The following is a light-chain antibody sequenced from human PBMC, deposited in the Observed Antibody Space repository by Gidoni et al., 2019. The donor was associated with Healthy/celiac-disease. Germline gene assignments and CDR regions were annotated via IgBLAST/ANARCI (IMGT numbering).Light chain of an antibody. V-gene: IGLV2-14*01. J-gene: IGLJ3*02. CDR3: SSYTSSRTLV. CDR2: DVS. CDR1: SIDVGGYNY. Sequence: QSALTQPASVSGSPGQSITISCTGTSIDVGGYNYVSWYQQHPGKAPKLIIYDVSNRPSGVSNRFSGSKSGNTASLTISGLQAEDEADYYCSSYTSSRTLVFGGGTKLTVL.